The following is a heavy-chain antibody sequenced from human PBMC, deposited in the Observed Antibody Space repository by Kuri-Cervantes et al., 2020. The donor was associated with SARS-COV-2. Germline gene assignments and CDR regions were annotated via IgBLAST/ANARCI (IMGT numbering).Heavy chain of an antibody. J-gene: IGHJ4*02. Sequence: SCVASGFTFRDYYMSWIRQAPGKGLEWISFISRSDSTTYYADSVKCRFTIPRDNARRTQFLQMNSLRVIDTAVYYCSRDHVSAAGTANYWCQGALVTVSS. V-gene: IGHV3-11*01. CDR1: GFTFRDYY. CDR3: SRDHVSAAGTANY. CDR2: ISRSDSTT. D-gene: IGHD6-13*01.